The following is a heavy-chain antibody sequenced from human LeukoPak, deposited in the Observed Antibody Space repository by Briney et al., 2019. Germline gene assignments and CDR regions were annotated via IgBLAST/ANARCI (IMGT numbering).Heavy chain of an antibody. J-gene: IGHJ6*02. Sequence: KDGGSLRLSCAASGFTFSDYYMSWIRQAPGKGLEWVSYINNSGITIYYADSVKGRFTISRDNAKNSLYLQMNSLRPEDTAVYYCATRVYCGGDCYSSHGMDVWGPGTTVTVSS. CDR1: GFTFSDYY. V-gene: IGHV3-11*01. CDR3: ATRVYCGGDCYSSHGMDV. CDR2: INNSGITI. D-gene: IGHD2-21*02.